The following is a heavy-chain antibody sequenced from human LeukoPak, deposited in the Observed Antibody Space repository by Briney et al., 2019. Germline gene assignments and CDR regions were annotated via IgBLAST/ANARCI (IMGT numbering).Heavy chain of an antibody. D-gene: IGHD5-12*01. CDR1: GGSISSYY. J-gene: IGHJ4*02. CDR2: IYYSGST. CDR3: ARGDIVATRRGYYFDY. Sequence: KTSETLSLTCTVSGGSISSYYWSWIRQPPGKGLEWIGYIYYSGSTNYNPSLKSRVTISVETSKNQFSLKLSSVTAADTAVYYCARGDIVATRRGYYFDYWGQGTLVTVSS. V-gene: IGHV4-59*01.